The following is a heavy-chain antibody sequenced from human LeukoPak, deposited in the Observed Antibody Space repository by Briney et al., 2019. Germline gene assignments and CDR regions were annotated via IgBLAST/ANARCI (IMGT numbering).Heavy chain of an antibody. J-gene: IGHJ5*02. CDR1: GGSFSGYY. CDR2: INHSGST. D-gene: IGHD2-21*02. Sequence: SETLSLTCAVYGGSFSGYYWSWIRQPPGKGLEWIGEINHSGSTNYNPSLKSRVTISVDTSKNQFSLKLSSVTAADTAVYYCARVAFAIVVVTAIPNWFDPWGQGTLVTVSS. V-gene: IGHV4-34*01. CDR3: ARVAFAIVVVTAIPNWFDP.